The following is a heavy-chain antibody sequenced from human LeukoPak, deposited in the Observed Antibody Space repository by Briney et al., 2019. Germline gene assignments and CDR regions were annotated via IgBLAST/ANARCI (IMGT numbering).Heavy chain of an antibody. Sequence: SETLSLTCTVSGGSISSSSYYWSWIRQPAGKGLEWIGRIYTSGSTNYNPSVQSRVTISVDTSKNQFSLNLRSVTSADTAVYFCTRVSIHGDSDYWGQGTLVTVSS. CDR2: IYTSGST. V-gene: IGHV4-61*02. CDR1: GGSISSSSYY. J-gene: IGHJ4*02. CDR3: TRVSIHGDSDY.